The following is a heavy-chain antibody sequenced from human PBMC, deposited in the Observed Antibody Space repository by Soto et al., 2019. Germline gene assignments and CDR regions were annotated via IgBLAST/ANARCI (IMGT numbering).Heavy chain of an antibody. D-gene: IGHD2-2*01. J-gene: IGHJ5*02. CDR2: IHPDDSDI. CDR3: ARLQHSGRIVVPAGGFDP. CDR1: GYRFTSYW. V-gene: IGHV5-51*01. Sequence: GESLKISCQGSGYRFTSYWIGWVRQKPGKGLEWMGIIHPDDSDIRYSPSFQGQVTISADKSIGTAYLQWSSLKASDTAMYYCARLQHSGRIVVPAGGFDPRGPGTLVTVSS.